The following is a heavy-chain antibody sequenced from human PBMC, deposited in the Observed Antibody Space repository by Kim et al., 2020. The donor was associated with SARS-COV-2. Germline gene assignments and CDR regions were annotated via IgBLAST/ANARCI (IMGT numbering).Heavy chain of an antibody. Sequence: ASVKVSCKASGYTFTGYYMHWVRQAPGQGLEWMGWINPNSGGTNYAQKFQGRVTMTRDTSISTAYMELSRLRSDDTAVYYCARVVGYCSSTSCYFDAFDIWGQGTMVTVSS. D-gene: IGHD2-2*01. CDR1: GYTFTGYY. J-gene: IGHJ3*02. V-gene: IGHV1-2*02. CDR2: INPNSGGT. CDR3: ARVVGYCSSTSCYFDAFDI.